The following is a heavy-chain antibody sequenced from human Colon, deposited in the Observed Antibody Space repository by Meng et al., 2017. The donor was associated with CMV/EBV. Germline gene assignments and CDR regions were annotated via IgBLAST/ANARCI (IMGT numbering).Heavy chain of an antibody. J-gene: IGHJ6*02. V-gene: IGHV3-30*03. CDR2: IAFDGRTK. Sequence: GESLKISCKASGFTSSPYAIHWLRQAPGKGLEWVALIAFDGRTKYNTDSVKGRFTISRDSSKNTVYLHMSSLRGDDTAVYYCARAGDIVEVSDPLRDDYYYYGMDLWGQGTTVTV. D-gene: IGHD2-15*01. CDR3: ARAGDIVEVSDPLRDDYYYYGMDL. CDR1: GFTSSPYA.